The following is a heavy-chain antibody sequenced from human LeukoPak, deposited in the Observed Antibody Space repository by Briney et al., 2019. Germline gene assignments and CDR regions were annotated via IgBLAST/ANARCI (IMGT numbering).Heavy chain of an antibody. CDR2: NNTDGSST. CDR3: ARGRKYQLPEEDYYSYYYMDV. J-gene: IGHJ6*03. CDR1: GFTFSSYW. D-gene: IGHD2-2*01. Sequence: PGGSLTLSCAASGFTFSSYWMHWVRHAPGKGLVWVSRNNTDGSSTSYADSVKGRFTISRDNAKNTLYLQKNSLRAEDTAVYYCARGRKYQLPEEDYYSYYYMDVWGKGTTVTVSS. V-gene: IGHV3-74*01.